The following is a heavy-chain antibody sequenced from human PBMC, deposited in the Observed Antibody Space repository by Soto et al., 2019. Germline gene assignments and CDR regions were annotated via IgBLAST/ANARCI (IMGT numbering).Heavy chain of an antibody. CDR1: GFTFSNYW. D-gene: IGHD5-18*01. Sequence: GGSLRLSCAASGFTFSNYWMHWVRRDSGKGLVWVSLIKNDGSNTKYADSVQGRVTISRDNAKNTMYLQMNSLRVEDTGVYYCARGSPHGYSFGYMDHWGHGTQVTVSS. J-gene: IGHJ4*01. V-gene: IGHV3-74*01. CDR3: ARGSPHGYSFGYMDH. CDR2: IKNDGSNT.